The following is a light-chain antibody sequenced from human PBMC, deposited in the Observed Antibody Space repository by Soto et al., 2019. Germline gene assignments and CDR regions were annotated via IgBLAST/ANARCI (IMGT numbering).Light chain of an antibody. J-gene: IGLJ1*01. V-gene: IGLV2-23*01. CDR3: CSYARGSTYV. CDR1: SSDVGNYNL. Sequence: QSALTQPASVSGSPGQSITISCTGTSSDVGNYNLVSWYQQHPGKAPKLMIHEGSKRPSGVSNRFSGSKSDNTASLTISGLQAEDEAHYYCCSYARGSTYVFGTGTKVTVL. CDR2: EGS.